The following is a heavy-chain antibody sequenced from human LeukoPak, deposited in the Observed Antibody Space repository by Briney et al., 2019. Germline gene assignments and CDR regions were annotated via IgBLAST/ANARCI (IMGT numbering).Heavy chain of an antibody. CDR3: AKDAAHYYDSSGYYGAFDI. J-gene: IGHJ3*02. Sequence: GGSLRLSCAASGFTFSSYGMSWVRQAPGKGLEWVSAISGSGGGTYYADSVKGRFTISRDNSKNTPYLQMNSLRAEDTAVYYCAKDAAHYYDSSGYYGAFDIWGQGTMVTVSS. V-gene: IGHV3-23*01. CDR1: GFTFSSYG. CDR2: ISGSGGGT. D-gene: IGHD3-22*01.